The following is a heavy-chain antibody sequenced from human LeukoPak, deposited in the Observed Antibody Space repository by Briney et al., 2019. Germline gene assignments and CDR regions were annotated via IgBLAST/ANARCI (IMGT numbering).Heavy chain of an antibody. Sequence: GGSLRLSCVASANYWMHWVRQAPGKGLVWVSHINSDGSWTSYADSVKGRFTISRDNAKNSLYLQMNSLRAEDTAVYYCASDHYYDSSGYYYVYGYWGQGTLVTVSS. CDR2: INSDGSWT. CDR1: ANYW. D-gene: IGHD3-22*01. V-gene: IGHV3-74*01. J-gene: IGHJ4*02. CDR3: ASDHYYDSSGYYYVYGY.